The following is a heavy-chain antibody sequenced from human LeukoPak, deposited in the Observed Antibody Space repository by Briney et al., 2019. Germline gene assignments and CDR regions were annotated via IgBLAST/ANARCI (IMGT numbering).Heavy chain of an antibody. CDR2: IYYSGST. V-gene: IGHV4-59*08. Sequence: SETLSLTCTVSGGSISSYYWSWIRQPPGKGLEWIGYIYYSGSTNYNPSLKSRVTISVDTSKNQFSLKLSSVTAADTAVYYCARRQDYYDSSGYYFYYWGQGTLVTVSS. CDR3: ARRQDYYDSSGYYFYY. D-gene: IGHD3-22*01. J-gene: IGHJ4*02. CDR1: GGSISSYY.